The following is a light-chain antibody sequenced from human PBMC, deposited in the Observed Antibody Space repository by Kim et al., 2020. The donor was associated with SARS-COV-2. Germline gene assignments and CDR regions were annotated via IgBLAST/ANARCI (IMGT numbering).Light chain of an antibody. Sequence: VSPRESATRSCRARQSVSSNLAWYQQKPGQAPRLLIYGTSSRATGIPARFSGGGSETEFTLTISSPQSEDFAVYYCQQSHSWPWTFGQGTKVDIK. CDR2: GTS. J-gene: IGKJ1*01. CDR1: QSVSSN. V-gene: IGKV3-15*01. CDR3: QQSHSWPWT.